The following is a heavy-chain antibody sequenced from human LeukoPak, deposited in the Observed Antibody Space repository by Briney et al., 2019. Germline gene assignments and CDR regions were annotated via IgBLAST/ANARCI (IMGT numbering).Heavy chain of an antibody. Sequence: GGSLRLSCAASGFTFSSYAMSWVRQAPGKGLEWVSAISGSGGSTYYADSVKGRFTISRDNSKNTLYLQMNSLRAEDTALYYCAKAPGDLYYYGMDVWGQGTTVTVSS. D-gene: IGHD3-10*01. CDR1: GFTFSSYA. CDR3: AKAPGDLYYYGMDV. V-gene: IGHV3-23*01. J-gene: IGHJ6*02. CDR2: ISGSGGST.